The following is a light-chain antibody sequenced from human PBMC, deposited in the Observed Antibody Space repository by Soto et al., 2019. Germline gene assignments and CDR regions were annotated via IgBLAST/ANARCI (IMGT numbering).Light chain of an antibody. CDR3: AAWDDSLNDYV. CDR1: SSNIGAGYD. J-gene: IGLJ1*01. Sequence: QSVLRQPPSVSGAPGQRVTISCNGSSSNIGAGYDVHWYQQRPGTAPKLLIYSNNQRPSGVPDRFSGSKSGTSASLAISGLQSEDEADYYGAAWDDSLNDYVFGTGTKVTVL. CDR2: SNN. V-gene: IGLV1-40*01.